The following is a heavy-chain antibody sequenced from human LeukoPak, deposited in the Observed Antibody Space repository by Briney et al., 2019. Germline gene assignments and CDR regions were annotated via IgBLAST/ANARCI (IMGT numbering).Heavy chain of an antibody. J-gene: IGHJ5*02. CDR1: GGSFSGYY. V-gene: IGHV4-34*01. CDR3: ARRALLVNWFDP. CDR2: INHSGST. D-gene: IGHD3-10*01. Sequence: ASETLSLTCAVYGGSFSGYYWSWIRQPPGKGLEWIGEINHSGSTNYNPSLKSRVTISVDTSKNQFSLKLSSVTAADTAVYYCARRALLVNWFDPWGQGTLVTVSS.